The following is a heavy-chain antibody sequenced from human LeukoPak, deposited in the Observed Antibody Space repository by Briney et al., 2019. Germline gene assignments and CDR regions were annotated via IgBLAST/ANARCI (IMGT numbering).Heavy chain of an antibody. CDR1: GFTFSSYW. CDR3: ARGPYREYYYYYMDV. Sequence: GGSLRLSCAASGFTFSSYWMSWVRQAPGKGLEWVANIKQDGSEKYYVDSVKGRFTISRDNAKNSLYLQMNSLRAEDTAVYYCARGPYREYYYYYMDVWGKGTTVTVSS. J-gene: IGHJ6*03. CDR2: IKQDGSEK. V-gene: IGHV3-7*01.